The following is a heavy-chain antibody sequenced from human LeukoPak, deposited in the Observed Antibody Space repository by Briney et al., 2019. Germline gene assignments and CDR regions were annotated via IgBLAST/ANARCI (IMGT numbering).Heavy chain of an antibody. CDR3: TRDQAHLVFDY. J-gene: IGHJ4*02. Sequence: PGGSLRLSCAASGLTVSSNYMNWVRQAPGKGLEWVSVIYSGGSTYYADSVKGRFTISRDNSKNTLYLQMNSLRAEDTAVYYCTRDQAHLVFDYWGQGTLVTVSS. D-gene: IGHD6-6*01. CDR2: IYSGGST. V-gene: IGHV3-66*01. CDR1: GLTVSSNY.